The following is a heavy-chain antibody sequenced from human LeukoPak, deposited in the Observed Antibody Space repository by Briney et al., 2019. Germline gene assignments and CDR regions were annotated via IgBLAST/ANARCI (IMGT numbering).Heavy chain of an antibody. Sequence: GGSLRLSCAASGFTFSNYWMSWVRQAPGKGLEWVANIKPDGSEEFYVDSVKGRFSISRDNAKNSLYLQMNSLRGEDTAVYYCAKDRAYGAFDFWGQGTKVTVSS. CDR2: IKPDGSEE. CDR1: GFTFSNYW. V-gene: IGHV3-7*05. J-gene: IGHJ3*01. D-gene: IGHD3-10*01. CDR3: AKDRAYGAFDF.